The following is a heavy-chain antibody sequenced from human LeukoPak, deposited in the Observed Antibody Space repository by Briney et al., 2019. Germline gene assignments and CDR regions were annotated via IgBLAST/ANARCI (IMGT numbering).Heavy chain of an antibody. CDR2: INPKSGGT. CDR1: GYTFTGYY. Sequence: ASVKVSCKASGYTFTGYYMHWVRQAPGQGLEWMGWINPKSGGTNYAQKFQGRVTMTRDTSISTAYMELSRLRSDDTAVYYCTGGYDFVVADPWGQGTLVTVSS. V-gene: IGHV1-2*02. CDR3: TGGYDFVVADP. D-gene: IGHD5-12*01. J-gene: IGHJ5*02.